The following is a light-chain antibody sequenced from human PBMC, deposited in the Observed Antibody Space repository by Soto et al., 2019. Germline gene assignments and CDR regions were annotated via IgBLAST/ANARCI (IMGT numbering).Light chain of an antibody. CDR3: SSYTSSSTPYYV. CDR1: SSDVGGYNY. Sequence: QSALTQPASLSGSPGQSITISCTGTSSDVGGYNYVSWYQQHPGKAPKLMIYDVSNRPSGVSNRFSGSKSGNTASLTISGLQAEDEADYYCSSYTSSSTPYYVFGTGTRSPS. V-gene: IGLV2-14*01. CDR2: DVS. J-gene: IGLJ1*01.